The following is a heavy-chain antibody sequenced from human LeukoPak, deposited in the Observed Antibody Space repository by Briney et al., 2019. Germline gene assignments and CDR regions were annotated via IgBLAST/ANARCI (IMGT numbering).Heavy chain of an antibody. CDR1: GYSISSGYY. CDR3: ARGSYYYDSSGYAPLDY. V-gene: IGHV4-38-2*02. D-gene: IGHD3-22*01. CDR2: IYHSGST. J-gene: IGHJ4*02. Sequence: PSETLSLTCTVSGYSISSGYYWGWIRQPPGKGLEWIGSIYHSGSTYYNPSLKSRVTISVDTSKNQFSLKLSSVTAADTAVYYCARGSYYYDSSGYAPLDYWGQGTLVTVSS.